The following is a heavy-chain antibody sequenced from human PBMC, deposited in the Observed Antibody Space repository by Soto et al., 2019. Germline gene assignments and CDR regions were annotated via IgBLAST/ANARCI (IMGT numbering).Heavy chain of an antibody. Sequence: QVQLVESGGGVVQPGRSLRLSCAASGFTFSSYAMHWVRQSPGKGLEWVAVISDDGSNKFYADYVKGRFTISRDNSKNTLYLQINSLRAEDTAVYYCARDTDSSGYYQYYFDYWGQGTLVTVSS. V-gene: IGHV3-30-3*01. CDR1: GFTFSSYA. CDR3: ARDTDSSGYYQYYFDY. D-gene: IGHD3-22*01. J-gene: IGHJ4*02. CDR2: ISDDGSNK.